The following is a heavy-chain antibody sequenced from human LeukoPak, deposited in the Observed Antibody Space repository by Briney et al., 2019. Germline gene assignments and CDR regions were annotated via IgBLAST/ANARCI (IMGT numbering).Heavy chain of an antibody. Sequence: GASVTVSFKASGYTFTSYGISWVRQAPGQGLEWMGWISAYNGNTNYAQKLQGRVTMTTDTSTSTAYMELRSLRSDDTAVYYCALYMSSYYDSSGYLAIDYWGQGTLVTVSS. CDR3: ALYMSSYYDSSGYLAIDY. V-gene: IGHV1-18*01. CDR2: ISAYNGNT. D-gene: IGHD3-22*01. J-gene: IGHJ4*02. CDR1: GYTFTSYG.